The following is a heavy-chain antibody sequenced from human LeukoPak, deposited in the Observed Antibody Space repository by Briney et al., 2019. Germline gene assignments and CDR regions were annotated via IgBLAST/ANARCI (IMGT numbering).Heavy chain of an antibody. J-gene: IGHJ4*02. CDR2: INGGSGSS. V-gene: IGHV3-23*01. CDR1: GFTFNNYA. Sequence: GGSLRLSCAASGFTFNNYAMTWVRQAPGKGLEWVSVINGGSGSSYYADSVKGRFTVSRDNSKNTLYLQMNSLRDEDTAVYYCAKGQGYNYGDSIDYWGQGTLVTVSS. CDR3: AKGQGYNYGDSIDY. D-gene: IGHD5-18*01.